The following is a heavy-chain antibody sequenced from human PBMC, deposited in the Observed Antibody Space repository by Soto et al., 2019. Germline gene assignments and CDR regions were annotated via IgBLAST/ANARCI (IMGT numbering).Heavy chain of an antibody. J-gene: IGHJ4*02. CDR3: ARESGYCYDSSGYYNFDY. CDR1: GGSVSSGSYY. V-gene: IGHV4-61*01. CDR2: IYYSGST. Sequence: PSETLSLTCTVSGGSVSSGSYYWSWIRQPPGKGLEWIGYIYYSGSTNYNPSLKSRVTISVDTSKNQFSLKLSSVTAADTAVYYCARESGYCYDSSGYYNFDYWGQGTLVTVSS. D-gene: IGHD3-22*01.